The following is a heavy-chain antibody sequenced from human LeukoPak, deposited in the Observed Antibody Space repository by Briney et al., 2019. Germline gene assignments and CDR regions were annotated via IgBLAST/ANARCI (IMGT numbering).Heavy chain of an antibody. CDR3: ARGFRHAELDY. V-gene: IGHV3-21*04. D-gene: IGHD1-14*01. Sequence: GGSLRLSRADSRLTFTSYSINWVREAPGKGLEWGSSIISSRSYIYYADSVKGRFTISRDNAKNSLYLQMNSLRAEDTAVYYCARGFRHAELDYLGQGTLVTVS. CDR2: IISSRSYI. CDR1: RLTFTSYS. J-gene: IGHJ4*02.